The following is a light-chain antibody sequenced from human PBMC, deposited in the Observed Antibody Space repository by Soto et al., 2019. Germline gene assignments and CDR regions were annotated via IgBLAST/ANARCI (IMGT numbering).Light chain of an antibody. Sequence: QSVLTQPASVSVSPGQSITISCTGTSSDVGGYNYVSWYQQHPGKAPKLMIYDVRNRASGASNRFSGSKSGNTASLTISGLQAEDEADYYCTSYTSSSTLYVFGTGTKVTVL. V-gene: IGLV2-14*01. CDR3: TSYTSSSTLYV. CDR2: DVR. CDR1: SSDVGGYNY. J-gene: IGLJ1*01.